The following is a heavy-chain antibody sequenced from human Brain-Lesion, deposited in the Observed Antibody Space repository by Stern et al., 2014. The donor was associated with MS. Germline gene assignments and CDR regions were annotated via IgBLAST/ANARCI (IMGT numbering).Heavy chain of an antibody. D-gene: IGHD3-3*01. V-gene: IGHV3-9*01. Sequence: VQLVQSGGGLVQPGRSLRLSCAASGFTFEDYGMHWVRQAPGKGLEWGSGISWNSDSIAYSDSVKGRFTISRDNAKHSLYLQMNSLRTEDTALYYCAKGRSPYYYSGMDVWGQGTTVTVSS. CDR3: AKGRSPYYYSGMDV. J-gene: IGHJ6*02. CDR2: ISWNSDSI. CDR1: GFTFEDYG.